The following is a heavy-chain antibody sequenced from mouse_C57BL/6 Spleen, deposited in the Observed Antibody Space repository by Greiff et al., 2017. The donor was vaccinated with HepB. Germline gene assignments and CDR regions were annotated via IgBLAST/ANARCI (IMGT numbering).Heavy chain of an antibody. CDR2: IDPKSGDT. Sequence: VQLQQPGAELVKPGASVKLSCKASGYTFTSYGISWVKQRTGLGLEWIGEIDPKSGDTYYNEKFKGKATLTADKSSSTAYMELRSLTSEDSAVYFCASSWDCAYWGQGTLVTVSA. D-gene: IGHD4-1*01. J-gene: IGHJ3*01. CDR3: ASSWDCAY. V-gene: IGHV1-81*01. CDR1: GYTFTSYG.